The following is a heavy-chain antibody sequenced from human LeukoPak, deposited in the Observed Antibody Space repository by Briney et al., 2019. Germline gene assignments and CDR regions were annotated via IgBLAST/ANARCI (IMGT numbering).Heavy chain of an antibody. Sequence: KPSETLSLTCTVSGGSISGYFWSWIRQPPGKGLEWIGYISYSGSTNYNPSLKSRITISVDTSKNQFSLKLSSVTAADTAVYYCARGGSHEPHDYWGQGTPVTVSS. CDR3: ARGGSHEPHDY. D-gene: IGHD1-14*01. CDR1: GGSISGYF. J-gene: IGHJ4*02. V-gene: IGHV4-59*08. CDR2: ISYSGST.